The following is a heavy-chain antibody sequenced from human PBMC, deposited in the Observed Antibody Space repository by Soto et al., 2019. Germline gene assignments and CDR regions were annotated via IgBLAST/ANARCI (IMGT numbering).Heavy chain of an antibody. CDR3: ARVGPDLNSVSSIHGRWLDP. CDR2: IHHTGGT. Sequence: PSETLSLTCAVSGYSISSGYYWSWIRQPPGKGLEWMGTIHHTGGTYYNPSLKSRVSMSIDTSKNQFSLRLSSVTAADTAVHYCARVGPDLNSVSSIHGRWLDPWGQGTLVTVSS. J-gene: IGHJ5*02. D-gene: IGHD1-26*01. V-gene: IGHV4-38-2*01. CDR1: GYSISSGYY.